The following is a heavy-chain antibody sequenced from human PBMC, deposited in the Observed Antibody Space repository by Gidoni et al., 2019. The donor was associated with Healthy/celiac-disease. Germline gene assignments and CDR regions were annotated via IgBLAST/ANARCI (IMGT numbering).Heavy chain of an antibody. CDR1: GGSISSYY. CDR3: ARGGLWFDY. J-gene: IGHJ4*02. CDR2: IYYSGST. D-gene: IGHD5-18*01. Sequence: QVQLQESGPGLVKPSETLSLTCTVSGGSISSYYWSWIRQPPGKGLEWIGYIYYSGSTNYNPSLKSRVTISVDTSKNQFSLKLSSVTAADTAVYYCARGGLWFDYWGQGTLVTVSS. V-gene: IGHV4-59*01.